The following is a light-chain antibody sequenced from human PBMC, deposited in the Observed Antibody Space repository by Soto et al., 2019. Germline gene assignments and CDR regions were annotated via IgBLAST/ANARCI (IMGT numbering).Light chain of an antibody. CDR3: QSYDSSLSGYV. CDR1: SSNIGTGYD. V-gene: IGLV1-40*01. Sequence: QSVLTQPPSVSGAPGQRVTISCTGSSSNIGTGYDVNWYQQLPGTPPKLLIDGDTNRHSGFPDRFSGSKSGTSASLAIIGLQAEDEADYYCQSYDSSLSGYVFGTGTKVTVL. J-gene: IGLJ1*01. CDR2: GDT.